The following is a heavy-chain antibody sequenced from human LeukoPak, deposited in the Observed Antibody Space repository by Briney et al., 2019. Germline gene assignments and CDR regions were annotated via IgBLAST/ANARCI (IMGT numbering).Heavy chain of an antibody. CDR3: ARATTVTLYYYYYYMDV. J-gene: IGHJ6*03. CDR1: GFTFSSYG. D-gene: IGHD4-11*01. V-gene: IGHV3-48*01. CDR2: ISSSSSTI. Sequence: GGSLRLSCAASGFTFSSYGMSWVRQAPGKGLEWVSYISSSSSTIYYADSVKGRFTISRDNAKNSLYLQMNSLRAEDTAVYYCARATTVTLYYYYYYMDVWGKGTTVTVSS.